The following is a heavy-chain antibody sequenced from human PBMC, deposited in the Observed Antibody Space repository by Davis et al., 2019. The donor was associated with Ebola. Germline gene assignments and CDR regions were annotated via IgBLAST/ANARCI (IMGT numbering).Heavy chain of an antibody. CDR3: ARVSCAGGSCPLAH. J-gene: IGHJ4*02. CDR1: GYSFNNYW. D-gene: IGHD2-15*01. Sequence: GESLKISCKASGYSFNNYWIDWMRQMPGKGLEWMGIIYAGDSDTRYSPSFEGQVTISVDKSITTAYLQWSSLKASDTAIYYCARVSCAGGSCPLAHWGQGTLITVSS. V-gene: IGHV5-51*01. CDR2: IYAGDSDT.